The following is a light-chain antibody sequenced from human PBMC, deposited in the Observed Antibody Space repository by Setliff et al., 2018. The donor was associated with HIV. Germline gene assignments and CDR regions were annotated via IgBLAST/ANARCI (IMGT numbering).Light chain of an antibody. Sequence: QSALAQPASVSGSPGQSITISCTGTRIDVGGYNYVSWYQQHPGKAPKLMIYDVSNRPSGVSNRFSGSKSGNTASLTISGLQAEDEADYYCSSYTRSSSYVFGTGTKVTVL. CDR3: SSYTRSSSYV. CDR2: DVS. V-gene: IGLV2-14*03. CDR1: RIDVGGYNY. J-gene: IGLJ1*01.